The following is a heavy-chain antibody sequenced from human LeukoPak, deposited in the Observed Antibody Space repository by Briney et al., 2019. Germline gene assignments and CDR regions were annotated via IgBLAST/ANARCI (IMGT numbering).Heavy chain of an antibody. V-gene: IGHV3-23*01. Sequence: GGSLRLSCAASGFTFSSYAMSWVRQAPGKGLEWVSAISGSGGSTYYADSVKGRFTISRDNSKNTLYLQMNSLRAEDTAVYYCARDSSITIFGVVPEHFDYWGQGTLVTVSS. CDR3: ARDSSITIFGVVPEHFDY. CDR1: GFTFSSYA. CDR2: ISGSGGST. D-gene: IGHD3-3*01. J-gene: IGHJ4*02.